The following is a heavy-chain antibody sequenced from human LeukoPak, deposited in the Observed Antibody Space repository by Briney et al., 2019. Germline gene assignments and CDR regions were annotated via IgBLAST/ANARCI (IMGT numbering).Heavy chain of an antibody. J-gene: IGHJ4*02. CDR2: IRYDGSNK. CDR3: AKGYYYGSGSYPPDY. Sequence: GSLRLSCAASGFTFSSYGMHWVRQAPGKGLEWVAFIRYDGSNKYYADSVKGRFTISRDNSKNTLYLQMNSLRAEDTAVYYCAKGYYYGSGSYPPDYWGQGTLVTVSS. V-gene: IGHV3-30*02. D-gene: IGHD3-10*01. CDR1: GFTFSSYG.